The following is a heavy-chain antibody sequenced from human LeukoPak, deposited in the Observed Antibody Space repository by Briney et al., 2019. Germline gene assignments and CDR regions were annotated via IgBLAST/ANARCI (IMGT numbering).Heavy chain of an antibody. V-gene: IGHV4-39*07. J-gene: IGHJ4*02. CDR3: ARYGTQWELLY. CDR2: IYYSVST. Sequence: PSETLSLTCTVSGDSISSSSYYWGCIRQPPGKGLEWIVSIYYSVSTYYNPSLKSRFTISVDTSKNQFSLKLSSVSAADTAVYYCARYGTQWELLYWGQGTLVTVSS. D-gene: IGHD1-26*01. CDR1: GDSISSSSYY.